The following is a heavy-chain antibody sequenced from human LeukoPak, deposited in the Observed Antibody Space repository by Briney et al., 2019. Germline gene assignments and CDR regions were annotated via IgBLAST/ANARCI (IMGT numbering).Heavy chain of an antibody. Sequence: PSETLSLTCTVSGGTISSYYWNWIRQPPGKGLEWIGYIHYSGSTKYNPSLKSRVTISVDTSKNQFSLKLRSVTAADTAVYYCARKGVSDLYYFDSWGQGTLVTVSS. CDR3: ARKGVSDLYYFDS. V-gene: IGHV4-59*08. CDR2: IHYSGST. CDR1: GGTISSYY. J-gene: IGHJ4*02. D-gene: IGHD3-16*01.